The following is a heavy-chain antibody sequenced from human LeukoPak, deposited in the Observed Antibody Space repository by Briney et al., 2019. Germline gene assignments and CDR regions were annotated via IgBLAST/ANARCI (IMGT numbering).Heavy chain of an antibody. D-gene: IGHD3-22*01. CDR2: INPSGGST. V-gene: IGHV1-46*03. CDR1: GYTFASYY. J-gene: IGHJ4*02. CDR3: ARAGYWAASGYATI. Sequence: ASVKVSCKASGYTFASYYMHWVRQAPGQGLEWMVIINPSGGSTTYAQKFQGRITMTRDTSTSTVYMALSSLTPEDTAVYYCARAGYWAASGYATIWGQGTLVTVSS.